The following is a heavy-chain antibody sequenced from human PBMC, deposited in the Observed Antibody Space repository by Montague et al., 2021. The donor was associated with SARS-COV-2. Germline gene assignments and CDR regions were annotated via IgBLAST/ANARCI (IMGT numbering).Heavy chain of an antibody. V-gene: IGHV4-59*13. Sequence: SETLSLTCSVSGGSINNYYFGWVRPSQGTGLGWVGLGSFSGSVTTNYNPSLKSRVSISVDTSENQFSLKLTSVTAADTAVYYCARRGRGEVFARFMYWYFDVWGRGSLVTVSS. CDR1: GGSINNYY. CDR2: GSFSGSVTT. D-gene: IGHD2-21*01. J-gene: IGHJ2*01. CDR3: ARRGRGEVFARFMYWYFDV.